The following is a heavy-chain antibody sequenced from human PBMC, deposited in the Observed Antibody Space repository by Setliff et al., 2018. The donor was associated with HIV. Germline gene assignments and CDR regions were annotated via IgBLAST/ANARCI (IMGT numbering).Heavy chain of an antibody. J-gene: IGHJ4*02. Sequence: GGSLRLSCAASGFTFSSYAMTWVRQAPGKGLEWVSGISASGGSAYYADSVKGRFTISRDNAKNSLYLEMNSLRDEDTAVYYCAKDRNWDPPYWFDYWGQGTVVTVSS. D-gene: IGHD2-8*02. CDR3: AKDRNWDPPYWFDY. V-gene: IGHV3-23*01. CDR2: ISASGGSA. CDR1: GFTFSSYA.